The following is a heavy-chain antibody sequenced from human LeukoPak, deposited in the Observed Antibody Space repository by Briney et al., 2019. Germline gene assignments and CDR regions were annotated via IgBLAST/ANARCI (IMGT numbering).Heavy chain of an antibody. CDR2: ISGSGGST. J-gene: IGHJ4*02. CDR1: GFTFSSYA. V-gene: IGHV3-23*01. D-gene: IGHD3-22*01. CDR3: AKLTTLDSSGKSDY. Sequence: PGGSLRLSCAASGFTFSSYAMSWVRQAPGKGLEWVSAISGSGGSTYYADSVKGRFTISRDNSKNTLYLQMNSLRAEDTAVYYCAKLTTLDSSGKSDYWGQGTLVTVSS.